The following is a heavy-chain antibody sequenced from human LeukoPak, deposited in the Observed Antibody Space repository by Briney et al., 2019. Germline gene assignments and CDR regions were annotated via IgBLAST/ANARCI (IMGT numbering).Heavy chain of an antibody. V-gene: IGHV1-18*01. CDR2: ISAYNGNT. J-gene: IGHJ4*02. CDR3: ATSTVATTTPYFDY. CDR1: GYTFTSYG. Sequence: ASVKVSCKASGYTFTSYGISWVRQAPGQGLEWMGWISAYNGNTNYAQKLQGRVTMTTDTSTSTAYMELRSLRSDDTAVYYCATSTVATTTPYFDYWGQGTLVTVSS. D-gene: IGHD5-12*01.